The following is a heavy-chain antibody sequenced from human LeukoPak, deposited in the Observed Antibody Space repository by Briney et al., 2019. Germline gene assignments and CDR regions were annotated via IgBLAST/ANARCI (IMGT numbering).Heavy chain of an antibody. V-gene: IGHV3-48*04. Sequence: GGSLRLSCAASGFTFSSYAMSWVRQAPGKGLEWVSYISSSGSTIYYADSVKGRFTISRDNAKNSLYLQMNSLRAEDTAVYYCASALGDAFDIWGQGTMVTVSS. CDR2: ISSSGSTI. J-gene: IGHJ3*02. CDR1: GFTFSSYA. D-gene: IGHD3-3*02. CDR3: ASALGDAFDI.